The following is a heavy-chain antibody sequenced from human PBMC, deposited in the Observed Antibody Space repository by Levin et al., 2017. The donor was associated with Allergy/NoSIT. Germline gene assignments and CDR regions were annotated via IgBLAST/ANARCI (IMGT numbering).Heavy chain of an antibody. CDR3: ARSGEDIVATITEYYFDY. D-gene: IGHD5-12*01. CDR1: GFTFSSYS. V-gene: IGHV3-21*01. CDR2: ISSSSSYI. Sequence: GGSLRLSCAASGFTFSSYSMNWVRQAPGKGLEWVSSISSSSSYIYYADSVKGRFTISRDNAKNSLYLQMNSLRAEDTAVYYCARSGEDIVATITEYYFDYWGQGTLVTVSS. J-gene: IGHJ4*02.